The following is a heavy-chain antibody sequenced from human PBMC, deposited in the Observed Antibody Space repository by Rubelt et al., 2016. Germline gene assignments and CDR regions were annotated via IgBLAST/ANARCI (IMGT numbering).Heavy chain of an antibody. D-gene: IGHD1-26*01. CDR1: GGSFSGYY. V-gene: IGHV4-34*01. Sequence: QVQLQQWGAGLLKPSETLSLTCAVYGGSFSGYYWSWIRQPPGKGLEWIGEINHSGSTNYNPSLKRRVTISVDTSKNQFSLKLSSVTAADTAVYYCASAYSGNTYTDAFDVWGQGTLVTVSS. CDR2: INHSGST. CDR3: ASAYSGNTYTDAFDV. J-gene: IGHJ3*01.